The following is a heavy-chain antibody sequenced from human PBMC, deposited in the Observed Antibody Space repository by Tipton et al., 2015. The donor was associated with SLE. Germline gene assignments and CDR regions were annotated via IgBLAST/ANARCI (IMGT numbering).Heavy chain of an antibody. V-gene: IGHV3-48*03. CDR2: ISSIGTAI. J-gene: IGHJ4*02. CDR1: GFTFNNYE. Sequence: SLRLSCAASGFTFNNYEMNWVRQASGKGLGWVSSISSIGTAIYYADSVRGRFPISRDNAKNSLYLQMNSLRVEDTALYYCARLPSAIVVVVVDDWGQGTLVTVSS. D-gene: IGHD2-21*01. CDR3: ARLPSAIVVVVVDD.